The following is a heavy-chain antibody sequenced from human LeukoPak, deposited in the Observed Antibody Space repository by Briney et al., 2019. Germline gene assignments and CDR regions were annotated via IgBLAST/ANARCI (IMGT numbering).Heavy chain of an antibody. CDR1: GFTFGDYA. CDR3: TRDLELDYYYYGMDV. CDR2: IRSKAYGGTT. D-gene: IGHD1-26*01. J-gene: IGHJ6*02. V-gene: IGHV3-49*04. Sequence: HPGRSLRLSCTASGFTFGDYAMSWVRQAPGKGLEWVGFIRSKAYGGTTEYAASVKGRFTISRDDSKSIAYLQMNSLKTEDTAVYYCTRDLELDYYYYGMDVWGQGTTVTVSS.